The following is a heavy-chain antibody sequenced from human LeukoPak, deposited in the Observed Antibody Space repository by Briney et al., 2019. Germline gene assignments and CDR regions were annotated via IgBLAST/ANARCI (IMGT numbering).Heavy chain of an antibody. CDR2: ISSSSSYI. CDR3: AREGLYYYDSSGYFDY. D-gene: IGHD3-22*01. J-gene: IGHJ4*02. Sequence: GGSLRLSCAASGFTFSSYSMNWVRQAPGKGLEWVSSISSSSSYIYYADSVKGRFTISRDNAKNSLYLQMNSPRAEDTAVYYCAREGLYYYDSSGYFDYWGQGTLVTVSS. V-gene: IGHV3-21*01. CDR1: GFTFSSYS.